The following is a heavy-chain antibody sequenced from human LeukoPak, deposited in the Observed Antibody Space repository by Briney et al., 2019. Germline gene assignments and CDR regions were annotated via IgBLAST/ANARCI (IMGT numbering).Heavy chain of an antibody. J-gene: IGHJ4*02. V-gene: IGHV3-20*04. D-gene: IGHD3-10*01. CDR2: INWNGGST. CDR1: GFTFSSYS. CDR3: ARDLSQYGSGSYYNHYFDY. Sequence: GGSLRLSCAASGFTFSSYSMNWVRQAPGKGLEWVSGINWNGGSTGYADSVKGRFTISRDNAKNSLYLQMNSLRAEDTALYYCARDLSQYGSGSYYNHYFDYWGQGTLVTVSS.